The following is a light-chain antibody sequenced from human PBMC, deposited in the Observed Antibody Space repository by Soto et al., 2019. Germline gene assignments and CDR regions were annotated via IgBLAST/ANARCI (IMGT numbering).Light chain of an antibody. CDR1: QSVSSY. Sequence: SVLTQSTATLSLSPGERATLSCRASQSVSSYLAWYQQKPGQAPRLLIYDASNRATGIPARFSGSGSGTDFTLTISSLEPEDFAVYYCQQRSNWLTFGGGTKVDIK. CDR2: DAS. V-gene: IGKV3-11*01. CDR3: QQRSNWLT. J-gene: IGKJ4*01.